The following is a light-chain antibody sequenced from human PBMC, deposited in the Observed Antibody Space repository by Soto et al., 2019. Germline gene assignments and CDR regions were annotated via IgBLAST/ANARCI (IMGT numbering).Light chain of an antibody. J-gene: IGLJ1*01. V-gene: IGLV2-14*01. Sequence: QSVLTQPASVSGSPGQSITISCTGTSSDVGGYNYVSWYQQHPGKAPKLMIYEVSNRPSGISNRFSGSKSGNTASLTISGLQAEDEADYYCSSYTRSRTYVFGIGTKVT. CDR1: SSDVGGYNY. CDR2: EVS. CDR3: SSYTRSRTYV.